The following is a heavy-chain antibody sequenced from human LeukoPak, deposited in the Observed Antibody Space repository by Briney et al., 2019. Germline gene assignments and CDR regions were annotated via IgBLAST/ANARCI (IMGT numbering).Heavy chain of an antibody. Sequence: SETLSLTCTVSGGSINNHYWSWIQQPPGKGLEWIGSIFYSGSTDSNPSLKGRVTISVDASKNQFSLKLSSVTAADTAMYFCARHYDSSAYWYYFDYWGQGTLVTVSS. V-gene: IGHV4-59*08. CDR1: GGSINNHY. CDR2: IFYSGST. CDR3: ARHYDSSAYWYYFDY. J-gene: IGHJ4*02. D-gene: IGHD3-22*01.